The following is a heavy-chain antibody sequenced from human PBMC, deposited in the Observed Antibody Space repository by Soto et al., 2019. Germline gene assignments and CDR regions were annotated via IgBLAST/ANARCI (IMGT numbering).Heavy chain of an antibody. CDR1: GYTFSNYA. CDR2: VSPYNGNA. V-gene: IGHV1-18*04. J-gene: IGHJ4*02. Sequence: ASVKVSCKTSGYTFSNYAISWVRQAPGQELEWMGWVSPYNGNAYYLQKFQGRVSMTTDTSTTTASVELTRLTSNDTATYYCARALSLIMAAPAYWGQGTLVTVSS. CDR3: ARALSLIMAAPAY. D-gene: IGHD2-8*01.